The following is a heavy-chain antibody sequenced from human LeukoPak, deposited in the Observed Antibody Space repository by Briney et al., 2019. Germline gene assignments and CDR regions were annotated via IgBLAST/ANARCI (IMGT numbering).Heavy chain of an antibody. CDR2: INHSGST. V-gene: IGHV4-34*01. Sequence: SETLSLTCAVYGGSFSGYYWSWIRQPPGKGLEWIGEINHSGSTNYNPSLKSRVTISVDTSKNQFSLKLSSVTAADTAVYYCARHTRFGDPNLWGQGTLVTVSS. CDR1: GGSFSGYY. D-gene: IGHD3-10*01. J-gene: IGHJ4*02. CDR3: ARHTRFGDPNL.